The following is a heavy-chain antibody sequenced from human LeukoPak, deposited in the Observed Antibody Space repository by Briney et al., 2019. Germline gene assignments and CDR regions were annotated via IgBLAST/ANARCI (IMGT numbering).Heavy chain of an antibody. V-gene: IGHV4-39*07. Sequence: ASETLSLTCTVSGGSISSSSYYWGWIRQPPGKGLEWIGSIYYSGSTYYNPSLKSRVTISVDTSKNQFSLRLSSMTATDTAIYYCARERVYSIHDYWGQGTLVTVSS. CDR1: GGSISSSSYY. D-gene: IGHD4-11*01. CDR3: ARERVYSIHDY. CDR2: IYYSGST. J-gene: IGHJ4*02.